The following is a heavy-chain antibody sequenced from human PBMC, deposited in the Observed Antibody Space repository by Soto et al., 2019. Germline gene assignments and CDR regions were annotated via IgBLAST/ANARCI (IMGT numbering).Heavy chain of an antibody. J-gene: IGHJ4*02. D-gene: IGHD1-26*01. V-gene: IGHV4-61*01. Sequence: TSATLSITCTVSGGSVSSASYYWSWIRQPPGKGLEWIGYVYYTGSTNYNPSLKSRVTISVDTSKNQFSLKLTSVTAADTAMYYCERPWEHLYFAYWGQGTLVTLSS. CDR2: VYYTGST. CDR1: GGSVSSASYY. CDR3: ERPWEHLYFAY.